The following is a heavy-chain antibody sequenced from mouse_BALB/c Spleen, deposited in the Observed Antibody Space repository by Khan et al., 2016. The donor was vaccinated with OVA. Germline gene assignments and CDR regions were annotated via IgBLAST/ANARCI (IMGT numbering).Heavy chain of an antibody. Sequence: QVQLKESGPGLVQPSQSLSITCTVSGFSLTTYGVHWVRQSPGKGLEWLGLIWSGGNTDSNAAFISRLSITKDNSTTHASFKINNLQADDTAMYYCARNSYMYSFTYWGQGTLVTVSA. J-gene: IGHJ3*01. CDR1: GFSLTTYG. CDR2: IWSGGNT. CDR3: ARNSYMYSFTY. V-gene: IGHV2-2*01. D-gene: IGHD2-14*01.